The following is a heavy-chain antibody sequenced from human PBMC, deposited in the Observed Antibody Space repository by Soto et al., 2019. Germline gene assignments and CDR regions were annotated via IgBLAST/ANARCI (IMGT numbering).Heavy chain of an antibody. D-gene: IGHD6-19*01. CDR3: VRARVFIAGAGRANYYYYYGMDV. V-gene: IGHV6-1*01. CDR2: TYYRSKWYI. Sequence: SQTLSLTCAISGDSVSSDSAAWNWIRQSPSRGLEWLGRTYYRSKWYIEYAPSVKSRITINPDTSKNQLSLQLNSVTPEDTAVYYCVRARVFIAGAGRANYYYYYGMDVWGKGTTATSPS. CDR1: GDSVSSDSAA. J-gene: IGHJ6*04.